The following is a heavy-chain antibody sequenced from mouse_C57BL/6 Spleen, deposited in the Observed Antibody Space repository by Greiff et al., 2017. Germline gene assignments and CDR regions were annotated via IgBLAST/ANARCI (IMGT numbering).Heavy chain of an antibody. CDR1: GYAFSSSW. CDR2: IYPGDGDT. Sequence: VQLKESGPELVKPGASVKISCKASGYAFSSSWMNWVKQRPGKGLEWIGRIYPGDGDTNYNGKFKGKATLTADKSSSTAYMQLSSLTSEDSAVYFCAPYYYGRPSYAMDYWGQGTSVTVSS. CDR3: APYYYGRPSYAMDY. J-gene: IGHJ4*01. D-gene: IGHD1-1*01. V-gene: IGHV1-82*01.